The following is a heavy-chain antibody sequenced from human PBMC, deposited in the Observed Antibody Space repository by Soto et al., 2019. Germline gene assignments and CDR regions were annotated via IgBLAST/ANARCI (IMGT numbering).Heavy chain of an antibody. D-gene: IGHD3-10*01. CDR1: GFTFSSYG. CDR2: IWYDGSNK. CDR3: ARDGPKLWFGADTILRYYFDY. J-gene: IGHJ4*02. V-gene: IGHV3-33*01. Sequence: GGSLRLSCAASGFTFSSYGMHWVRQAPGKGLEWVAVIWYDGSNKYYADSVKGRFTISRDNSKNTLYLQMNSLRAEDTAVYYCARDGPKLWFGADTILRYYFDYWGQGTLVTVSS.